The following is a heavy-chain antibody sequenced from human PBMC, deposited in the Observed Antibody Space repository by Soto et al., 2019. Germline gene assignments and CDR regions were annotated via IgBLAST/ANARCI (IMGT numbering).Heavy chain of an antibody. J-gene: IGHJ5*02. CDR3: ARGVEYCSSTSCYTGWFDP. CDR1: GYTFTGYY. D-gene: IGHD2-2*02. CDR2: INPNSGGT. V-gene: IGHV1-2*02. Sequence: GASVKVSCKASGYTFTGYYMHWVRQAPGQGLEWVGWINPNSGGTNYAQKFQGRVTMTRDTSISTAYMELSRLRSDDTAVYYCARGVEYCSSTSCYTGWFDPWGQGTLVTVSS.